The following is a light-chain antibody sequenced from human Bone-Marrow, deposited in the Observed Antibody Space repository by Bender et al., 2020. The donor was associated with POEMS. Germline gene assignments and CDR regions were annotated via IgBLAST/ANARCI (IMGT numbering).Light chain of an antibody. J-gene: IGLJ3*02. CDR2: EVT. V-gene: IGLV2-23*02. CDR3: CSYAGNSRLV. Sequence: QSALTQPASISGSPGQAITISCTGTSRDVGSSNLVSWYQQYPGRAPKLIIFEVTQRPSGVSDRFSGSKSGNTASLTISGLQPEDGAHYYCCSYAGNSRLVFGGGTKLTVL. CDR1: SRDVGSSNL.